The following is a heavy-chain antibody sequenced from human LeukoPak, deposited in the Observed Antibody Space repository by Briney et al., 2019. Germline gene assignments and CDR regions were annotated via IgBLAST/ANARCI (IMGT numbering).Heavy chain of an antibody. J-gene: IGHJ4*02. D-gene: IGHD5-18*01. V-gene: IGHV4-34*01. CDR2: INHSGST. CDR1: GGSFSGYY. CDR3: AREPSELGYSYGHDY. Sequence: SETLSLTCAVYGGSFSGYYWSWIRQPPGKGLEWIGEINHSGSTNYNPSLKSRVTISVDTSKNQFSLKLSSVTAADTAVYYCAREPSELGYSYGHDYWGQGTLVTVSS.